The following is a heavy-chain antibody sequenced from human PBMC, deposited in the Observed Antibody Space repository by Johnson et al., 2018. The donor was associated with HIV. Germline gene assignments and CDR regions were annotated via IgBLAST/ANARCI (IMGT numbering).Heavy chain of an antibody. Sequence: QVQLVESGGGVVQPGRSLRLSCAASGFTFSDYAIHWVRQAPGKGLEFVANIKQDGSEKYYVDSVKGRFTISRDNSKNTLYLQMNSLRAEDTAVYYCAKDTASSSTLDAFDIWGQGSMVTVSS. CDR3: AKDTASSSTLDAFDI. CDR1: GFTFSDYA. D-gene: IGHD2-2*01. CDR2: IKQDGSEK. J-gene: IGHJ3*02. V-gene: IGHV3-30*02.